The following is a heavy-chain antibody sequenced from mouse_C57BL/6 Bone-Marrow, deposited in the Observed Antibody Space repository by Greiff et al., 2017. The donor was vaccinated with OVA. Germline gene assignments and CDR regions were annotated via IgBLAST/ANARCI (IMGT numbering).Heavy chain of an antibody. V-gene: IGHV1-59*01. CDR1: GYTFTSYW. CDR2: IDPSDSYT. Sequence: VQLQQPGAELVRPGTSVKLSCKASGYTFTSYWMHWVKQRPGQGLEWIGVIDPSDSYTNYNQKFKGKATLTVATSSSTAYMQLSSLTSEDSAVYYCAREGDSSVAYWGQGTLVTVSA. CDR3: AREGDSSVAY. D-gene: IGHD3-2*01. J-gene: IGHJ3*01.